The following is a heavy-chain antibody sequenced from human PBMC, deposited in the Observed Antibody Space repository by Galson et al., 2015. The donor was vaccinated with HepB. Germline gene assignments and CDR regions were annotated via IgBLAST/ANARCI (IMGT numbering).Heavy chain of an antibody. CDR2: INPSGGST. V-gene: IGHV1-46*03. Sequence: SVKVSCKASGYTFTGYYIHWVRQAPGQGLEWMGIINPSGGSTSYAQKFQGRVTMTRDTSTSTVYMELSSLRSEDTAVYYCASFQVVVAAADAFDIWGQGTMVTVSS. CDR3: ASFQVVVAAADAFDI. D-gene: IGHD2-15*01. J-gene: IGHJ3*02. CDR1: GYTFTGYY.